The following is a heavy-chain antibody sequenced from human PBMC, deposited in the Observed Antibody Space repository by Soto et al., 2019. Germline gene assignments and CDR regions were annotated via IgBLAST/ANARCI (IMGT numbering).Heavy chain of an antibody. J-gene: IGHJ5*02. V-gene: IGHV3-74*01. CDR2: IDSDGTGT. Sequence: PGGSMRLSCAVSGFTFSNYWMHWVRQAPGQGLVWVSRIDSDGTGTSYADSVKGRFTISRDNAKSTLYLQMNSLRAEDTAVYYCTRDSNLGFDPWGQRTLVTVSS. D-gene: IGHD7-27*01. CDR1: GFTFSNYW. CDR3: TRDSNLGFDP.